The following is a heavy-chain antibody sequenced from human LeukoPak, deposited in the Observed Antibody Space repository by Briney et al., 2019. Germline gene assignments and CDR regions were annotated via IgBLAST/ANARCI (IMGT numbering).Heavy chain of an antibody. Sequence: GGSLRLSCAASGFIVSNNYMNWVRQAPGKGLEWVSVFYRDGGIYYADSVKGRFTISRDNSMNTVYLQMNSLRVEDTAVYYCARVDGSPDYWGQGTLLTVSS. V-gene: IGHV3-53*01. CDR2: FYRDGGI. CDR3: ARVDGSPDY. J-gene: IGHJ4*02. CDR1: GFIVSNNY. D-gene: IGHD2-15*01.